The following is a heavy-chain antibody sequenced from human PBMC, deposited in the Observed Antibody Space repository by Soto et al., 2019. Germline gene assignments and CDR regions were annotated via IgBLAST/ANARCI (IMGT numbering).Heavy chain of an antibody. Sequence: GGSLRLSCGASGFTFRSYGMHWVRQAPGKGLEWVAVISDDGSNKYYADSVRGRFTISRDNSKNTLYLQMNSLRAEDTAVYYCAKDKDDFVWGSYDSWGQGIPVTVSS. CDR1: GFTFRSYG. CDR3: AKDKDDFVWGSYDS. V-gene: IGHV3-30*18. J-gene: IGHJ5*01. CDR2: ISDDGSNK. D-gene: IGHD3-16*01.